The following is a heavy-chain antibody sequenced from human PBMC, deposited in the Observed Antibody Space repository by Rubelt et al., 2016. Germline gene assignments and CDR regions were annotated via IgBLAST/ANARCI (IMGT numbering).Heavy chain of an antibody. D-gene: IGHD6-13*01. CDR3: ARQQQQLVPHNIHYYYYYMDV. J-gene: IGHJ6*03. CDR2: INHRGST. Sequence: QVQLQQWGAGLLKPSETLSLTCAVYGGSFSGYYWSWIRQPPGKGLEWIGEINHRGSTNYNPSLKSRVTISVNTSKNQFCLKLSSVTAADTAVYYCARQQQQLVPHNIHYYYYYMDVWGKGTTVTVSS. CDR1: GGSFSGYY. V-gene: IGHV4-34*01.